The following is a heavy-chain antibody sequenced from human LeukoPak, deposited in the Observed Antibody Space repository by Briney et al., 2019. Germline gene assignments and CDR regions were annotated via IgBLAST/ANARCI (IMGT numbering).Heavy chain of an antibody. V-gene: IGHV3-33*01. CDR1: GFTFRNYG. CDR2: IWYDGSNQ. D-gene: IGHD4-17*01. Sequence: GRSLRLSCAASGFTFRNYGMHWVRQAPGKGLEWVAVIWYDGSNQYYADSVRGRVTISRDNSKNILYLQMNSLRAEDMAVYYCASDIRSTYFNYRGQGTLVVVSS. CDR3: ASDIRSTYFNY. J-gene: IGHJ4*02.